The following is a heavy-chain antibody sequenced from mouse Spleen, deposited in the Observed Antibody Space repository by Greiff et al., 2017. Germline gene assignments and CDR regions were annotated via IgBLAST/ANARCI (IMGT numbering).Heavy chain of an antibody. CDR3: ARDYRYDEGDAMDY. CDR2: ISYDGSN. D-gene: IGHD2-14*01. V-gene: IGHV3-6*01. Sequence: ESGPGLVKPSQSLSLTCSVTGYSITSGYYWNWIRQFPGNKLEWMGYISYDGSNNYNPSLKNRISITRDTSKNQFFLKLNSVTTEDTATYYCARDYRYDEGDAMDYWGQGTSVTVSS. J-gene: IGHJ4*01. CDR1: GYSITSGYY.